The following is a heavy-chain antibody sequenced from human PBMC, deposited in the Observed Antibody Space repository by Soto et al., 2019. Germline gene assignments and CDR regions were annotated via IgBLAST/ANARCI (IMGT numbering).Heavy chain of an antibody. CDR2: INHSGST. D-gene: IGHD3-22*01. V-gene: IGHV4-34*01. CDR3: ARANYYDSSGKYNWFDP. CDR1: GASFSGYY. J-gene: IGHJ5*02. Sequence: QVQLQQWGAGLLKPSETLSLTCAVYGASFSGYYWSWIRQPPGKGLEWIGEINHSGSTNYNPSLKSRVTISVDTSKNQFSLKLSSVTAADTAVYYCARANYYDSSGKYNWFDPWGQGTLVTVSS.